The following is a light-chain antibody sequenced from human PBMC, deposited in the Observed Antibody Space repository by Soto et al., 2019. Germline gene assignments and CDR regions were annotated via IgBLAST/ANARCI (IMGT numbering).Light chain of an antibody. J-gene: IGKJ1*01. CDR1: QSVSSY. V-gene: IGKV3-11*01. Sequence: IVLTQSPATLSLSPGERATLSCRASQSVSSYLAWYQQKPGQAPRLLIYDASRRATGIPARFSGAGSGTDFTLTISSLEPEDFAVYYCQQYNDWPPTFGQGTKVDIK. CDR3: QQYNDWPPT. CDR2: DAS.